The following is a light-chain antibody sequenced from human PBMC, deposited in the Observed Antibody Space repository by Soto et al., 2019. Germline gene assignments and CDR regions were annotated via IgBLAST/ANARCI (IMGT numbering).Light chain of an antibody. CDR2: DAF. V-gene: IGKV3-11*01. CDR1: QTVSNY. CDR3: QQRMNWPLT. J-gene: IGKJ5*01. Sequence: EIVLTQSPATLSLSPGERATLSCRASQTVSNYLLWYQQKPGQAHRLLIYDAFNRATGIPARFSGSGSETDFTLTISSLEPEDVAVYYCQQRMNWPLTFGQGTRLEIK.